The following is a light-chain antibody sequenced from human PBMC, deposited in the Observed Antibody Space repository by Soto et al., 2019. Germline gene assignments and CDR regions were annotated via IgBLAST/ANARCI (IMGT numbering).Light chain of an antibody. V-gene: IGLV1-44*01. CDR3: VAWDDSLNGYVV. CDR1: SSKIGSNT. Sequence: QSVLTQPPSASGTPGQRVTISCSGSSSKIGSNTVNWYQQLPGTAPKLVIYSNNQRPSGVPDRFSGSKSGTSASLAISGLQSEDEADYYCVAWDDSLNGYVVFGGGTKVTV. CDR2: SNN. J-gene: IGLJ2*01.